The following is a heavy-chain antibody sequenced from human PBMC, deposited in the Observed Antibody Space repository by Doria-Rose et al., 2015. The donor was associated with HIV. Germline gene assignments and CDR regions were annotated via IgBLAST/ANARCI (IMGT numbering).Heavy chain of an antibody. CDR1: GFSFESYA. Sequence: VQLVQSGGGLVQPGRSLRLSCVGSGFSFESYAMYWVRLAPGKGLEWVAGISWDSGAKGNADSVEGRFTISRDNAKKSVYLEMRSLRPEDTAFYYCAKAPIIGPKYYFYMDVWGKGTSVTVSS. D-gene: IGHD3-3*01. V-gene: IGHV3-9*01. CDR2: ISWDSGAK. CDR3: AKAPIIGPKYYFYMDV. J-gene: IGHJ6*03.